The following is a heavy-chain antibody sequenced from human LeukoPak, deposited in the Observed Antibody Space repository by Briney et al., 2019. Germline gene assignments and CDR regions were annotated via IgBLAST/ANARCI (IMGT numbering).Heavy chain of an antibody. V-gene: IGHV3-74*01. CDR1: GFTFSSYW. Sequence: GGSLRLSCAASGFTFSSYWMHWVRQAPGKGLVWVSRINTDGSSTSYADSVKGRFIISRDNAKNTLYLQMNSLRAEDTAVYYCARSGTDYYYYMDVWGKGTTVTVSS. D-gene: IGHD1-1*01. J-gene: IGHJ6*03. CDR2: INTDGSST. CDR3: ARSGTDYYYYMDV.